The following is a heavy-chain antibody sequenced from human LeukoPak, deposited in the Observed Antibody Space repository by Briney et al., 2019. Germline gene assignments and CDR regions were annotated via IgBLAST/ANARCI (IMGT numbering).Heavy chain of an antibody. D-gene: IGHD2-2*01. CDR2: IYYSGST. CDR3: AREIVPAPKVSFSGFDP. CDR1: GGSISSYY. V-gene: IGHV4-59*01. J-gene: IGHJ5*02. Sequence: SETLSLTCTVSGGSISSYYWSWIRQPPGKGLEWIGYIYYSGSTNYNPSLKSRVTISVDTSKNQFSLKLSSVTAADTAVYYCAREIVPAPKVSFSGFDPWGQGTLVTVSS.